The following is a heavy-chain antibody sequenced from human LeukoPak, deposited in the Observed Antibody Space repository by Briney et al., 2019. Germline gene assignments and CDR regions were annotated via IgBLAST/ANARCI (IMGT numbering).Heavy chain of an antibody. CDR1: GGSIDIYY. CDR3: ARRTVTTRIGDWFDP. J-gene: IGHJ5*02. CDR2: IYYSGST. D-gene: IGHD4-17*01. Sequence: SETLSPTCTVSGGSIDIYYWNWIRQPPGKGLEWLGYIYYSGSTNYNPSLKSRVTISVDTSKNQFSLKLSSVTAADTAVYYCARRTVTTRIGDWFDPWGQGTLVTVSS. V-gene: IGHV4-59*08.